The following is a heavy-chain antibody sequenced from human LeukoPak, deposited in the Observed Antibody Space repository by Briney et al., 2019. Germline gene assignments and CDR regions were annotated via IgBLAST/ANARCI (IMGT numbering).Heavy chain of an antibody. CDR1: GYTFTSYY. CDR2: INPNSGGT. D-gene: IGHD5-12*01. V-gene: IGHV1-2*02. J-gene: IGHJ4*02. CDR3: ARLRYDPEGLDY. Sequence: ASVKVSCKASGYTFTSYYMHWVRQAPGQGLEWMGWINPNSGGTNYAQKFQGRVTMTRDTSISTAYMELSRLRSDDTAVYYCARLRYDPEGLDYWGQGTLVTVSS.